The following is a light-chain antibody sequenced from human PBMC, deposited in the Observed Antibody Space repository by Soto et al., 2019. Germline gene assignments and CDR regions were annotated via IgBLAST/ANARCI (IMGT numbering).Light chain of an antibody. CDR1: SSKIGAGYD. J-gene: IGLJ1*01. CDR3: QSYDSSLSGFYV. CDR2: GNS. V-gene: IGLV1-40*01. Sequence: QSVLTQPPSVSGAPGQRVTISCTGSSSKIGAGYDVHWYQQLPGTAPKLLIYGNSNRPSGVRDRFSGSKSGTSASLAITGLQAEDEADYCCQSYDSSLSGFYVFGTGTKVTVL.